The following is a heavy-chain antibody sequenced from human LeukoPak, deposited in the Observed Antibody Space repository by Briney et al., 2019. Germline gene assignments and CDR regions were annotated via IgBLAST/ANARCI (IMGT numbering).Heavy chain of an antibody. CDR1: GYTFTSYG. CDR2: ISAYNGNT. D-gene: IGHD6-13*01. CDR3: ARDSGIAAARYFQH. J-gene: IGHJ1*01. V-gene: IGHV1-18*01. Sequence: ASVKVSCKASGYTFTSYGISWVRQAPGQGLEWMGWISAYNGNTNYAQKLQGRVTMTTDTSTSTAYMELRSLRSDDTAVYHCARDSGIAAARYFQHWGQGTLVTVSS.